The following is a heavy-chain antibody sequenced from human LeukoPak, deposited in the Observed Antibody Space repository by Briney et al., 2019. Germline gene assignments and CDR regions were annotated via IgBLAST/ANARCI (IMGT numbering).Heavy chain of an antibody. J-gene: IGHJ4*02. Sequence: ASVKVSCKASGYTFTSYYMHWVRQAPGQWLEWMGIINPSGGSTSYAQKFQGRVTMTRDTSTSTVYMELSSLRSEDTAVYYCARDLVPGIAAAGYLDYWGQGTLVTVSS. CDR2: INPSGGST. CDR1: GYTFTSYY. CDR3: ARDLVPGIAAAGYLDY. D-gene: IGHD6-13*01. V-gene: IGHV1-46*01.